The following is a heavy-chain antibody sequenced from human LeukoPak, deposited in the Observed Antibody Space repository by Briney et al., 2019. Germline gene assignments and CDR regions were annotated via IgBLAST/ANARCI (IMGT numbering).Heavy chain of an antibody. J-gene: IGHJ4*02. CDR3: VNSRDGYNFIPP. V-gene: IGHV3-64D*06. Sequence: GSLRLSCSASGFTFRCFAIHLVRQASGKGLEYCSAISSNGGSTYYADSVKGRFTISRDNSKNTLYLQMSSLRAEDTAVYYCVNSRDGYNFIPPWGQGTLVTVSS. D-gene: IGHD5-24*01. CDR1: GFTFRCFA. CDR2: ISSNGGST.